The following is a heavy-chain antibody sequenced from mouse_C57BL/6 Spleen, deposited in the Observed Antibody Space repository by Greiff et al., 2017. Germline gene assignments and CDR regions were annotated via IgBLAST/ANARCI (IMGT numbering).Heavy chain of an antibody. D-gene: IGHD1-1*01. Sequence: VQLQQSGGGLVKPGGSLKLSCAASGFTFSDYGMHWVRQAPEKGLEWVAYISSGSSTIYYADTVKGRFTISRDNAKNTLFLQMTSLRSEDTAMYYCARIFITTVPYAMDYWGQGTSVTVSS. CDR3: ARIFITTVPYAMDY. J-gene: IGHJ4*01. CDR1: GFTFSDYG. CDR2: ISSGSSTI. V-gene: IGHV5-17*01.